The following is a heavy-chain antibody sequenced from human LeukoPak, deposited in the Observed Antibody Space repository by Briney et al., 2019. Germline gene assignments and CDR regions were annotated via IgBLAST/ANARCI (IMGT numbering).Heavy chain of an antibody. J-gene: IGHJ4*02. CDR1: GGSISSYY. D-gene: IGHD1-26*01. V-gene: IGHV4-59*01. CDR3: ARLGPLSGSPSY. CDR2: IYYSGST. Sequence: SETLSLTCTVSGGSISSYYWSWIRQPPGKGLEWIGYIYYSGSTNYNPSLKSRVTISVDTSKDQFSLKLSSVTAADTAVYYCARLGPLSGSPSYWGQGTLVTVSS.